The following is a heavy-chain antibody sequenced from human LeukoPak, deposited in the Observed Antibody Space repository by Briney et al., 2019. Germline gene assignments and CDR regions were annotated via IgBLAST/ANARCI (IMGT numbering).Heavy chain of an antibody. J-gene: IGHJ3*02. CDR3: ARDRGYLDGFDI. CDR2: IYYSGST. V-gene: IGHV4-59*01. CDR1: GASISNYY. Sequence: SETLSLTCTVSGASISNYYGSWIRQPPGKGLEWIGYIYYSGSTNYNPSLNSRVTISVDKSKHQLSLKLSSVTAADTAVYYCARDRGYLDGFDIWGQGTMVTVSS. D-gene: IGHD3-10*01.